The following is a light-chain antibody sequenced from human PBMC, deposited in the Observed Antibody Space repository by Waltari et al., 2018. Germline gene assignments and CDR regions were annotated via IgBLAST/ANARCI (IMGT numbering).Light chain of an antibody. CDR2: GRP. CDR3: QSYDTSLSVV. CDR1: GSNIGAGYD. Sequence: QSVLTQPPSVSGAPGQRVPIPCTGSGSNIGAGYDVHWYQPLPRPAPKLRIYGRPSRPLAVPSRCFSSTTGASASLAITGLQAEDEADYYCQSYDTSLSVVFGGGTKLTVL. V-gene: IGLV1-40*01. J-gene: IGLJ3*02.